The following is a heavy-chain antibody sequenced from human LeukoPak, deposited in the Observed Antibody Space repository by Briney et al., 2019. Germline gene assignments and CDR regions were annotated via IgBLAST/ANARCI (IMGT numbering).Heavy chain of an antibody. D-gene: IGHD6-13*01. Sequence: ASVKVSCKASGGTFSSYAISWVRQAPGQGLEWMGRIIPIFGTANYAQKFQGGVTITADESTSTAYMELSSLRSEDTAVYYCAKTQFRNGAAGPLCVSWGQGTLVTVSS. J-gene: IGHJ5*02. CDR1: GGTFSSYA. CDR3: AKTQFRNGAAGPLCVS. CDR2: IIPIFGTA. V-gene: IGHV1-69*15.